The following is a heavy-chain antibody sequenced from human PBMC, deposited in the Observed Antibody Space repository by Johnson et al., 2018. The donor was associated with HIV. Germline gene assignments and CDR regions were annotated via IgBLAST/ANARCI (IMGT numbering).Heavy chain of an antibody. CDR2: ISYDGSNK. Sequence: QVQLVESGGGVVQPGRSLRLSCAASGFTFSSYGMHWVRQAPGKGLECVAVISYDGSNKYYADSVKGRFTISRDNSKNTLYLQMNSLRAEDTSVYYCARDLVRASHAFDIWGQGTMVTVSS. J-gene: IGHJ3*02. CDR1: GFTFSSYG. D-gene: IGHD2-8*02. V-gene: IGHV3-30*03. CDR3: ARDLVRASHAFDI.